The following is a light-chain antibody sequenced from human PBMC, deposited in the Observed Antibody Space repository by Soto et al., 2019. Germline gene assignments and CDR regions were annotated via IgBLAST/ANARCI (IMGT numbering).Light chain of an antibody. CDR3: QQYTDWLTWT. V-gene: IGKV3-15*01. CDR1: QSVSSK. CDR2: GAS. Sequence: EIVMTQSPATLSVSPGERATLSCRASQSVSSKLAWYQQKPGQAPTLLIYGASTRATGIPARFSGSGSGTEFTLTIGSLQSEDVALYYCQQYTDWLTWTFGQGTKVDIK. J-gene: IGKJ1*01.